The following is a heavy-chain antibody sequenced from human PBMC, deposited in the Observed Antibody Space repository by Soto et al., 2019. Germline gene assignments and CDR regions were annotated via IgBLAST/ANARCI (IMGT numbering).Heavy chain of an antibody. CDR3: ARQYEVLLWFGEFPLGGMDV. CDR1: GGSISSSSYY. V-gene: IGHV4-39*01. CDR2: IYYSGST. D-gene: IGHD3-10*01. Sequence: SETLSLTCTVSGGSISSSSYYWGWIRQPPGKGLEWIGSIYYSGSTYYNPSLKSRVTISVDTSKNQFSLKLSSVAAADTAVYYCARQYEVLLWFGEFPLGGMDVWGQGTTVTVSS. J-gene: IGHJ6*02.